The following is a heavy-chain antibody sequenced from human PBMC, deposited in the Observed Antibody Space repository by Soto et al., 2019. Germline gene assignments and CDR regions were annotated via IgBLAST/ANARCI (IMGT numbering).Heavy chain of an antibody. J-gene: IGHJ4*02. V-gene: IGHV1-69*01. Sequence: QVQLVQSGAEVKKPGSSVKVSCKASGGTFISYAISWVRQAPGQGLEWMGGIIPSVGTANYAQKFQGRVTITADESTSTAYMELSSLRSEDTAVYYCARARIVATMPPYSDYWGQGTLVTVSS. CDR3: ARARIVATMPPYSDY. CDR2: IIPSVGTA. CDR1: GGTFISYA. D-gene: IGHD5-12*01.